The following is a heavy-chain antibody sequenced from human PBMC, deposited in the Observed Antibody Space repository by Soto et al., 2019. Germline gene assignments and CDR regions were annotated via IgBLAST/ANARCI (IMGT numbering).Heavy chain of an antibody. Sequence: QVQLQESGPGLVKPSGTLSLTCAVSSGSISSSNWWSWVRQPPGKGLEWIGEIYHSGSTNYNPSLKSRVTIAVDKSKNQFSLKLSSVTAADTAVYYCAREAYDGSGSYPSRAFDIWGQGTMVTVSS. J-gene: IGHJ3*02. CDR1: SGSISSSNW. V-gene: IGHV4-4*02. CDR3: AREAYDGSGSYPSRAFDI. CDR2: IYHSGST. D-gene: IGHD3-10*01.